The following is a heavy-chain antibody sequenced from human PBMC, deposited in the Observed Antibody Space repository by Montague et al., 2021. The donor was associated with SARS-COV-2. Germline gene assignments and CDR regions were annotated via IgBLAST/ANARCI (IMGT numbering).Heavy chain of an antibody. CDR3: VREKAGGLRNVFDI. CDR1: GFSIGSGDY. Sequence: SETLSLTCTVSGFSIGSGDYWGWIRQPPGKGLEWIGSIYHSGTTXYNPSLQSRLTMSIDTSTNQFSLRLTSVTAADTAVFFCVREKAGGLRNVFDIRGQGTTVTVSS. J-gene: IGHJ3*02. CDR2: IYHSGTT. V-gene: IGHV4-38-2*02.